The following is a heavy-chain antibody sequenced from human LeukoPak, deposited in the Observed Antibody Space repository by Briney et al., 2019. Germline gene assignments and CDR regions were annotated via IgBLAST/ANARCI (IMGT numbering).Heavy chain of an antibody. D-gene: IGHD3-10*01. CDR3: ARQSRDGSKNRGYYFDY. V-gene: IGHV5-51*01. CDR2: ISPADSDT. J-gene: IGHJ4*02. CDR1: GFIFSDYW. Sequence: GGSLRLSCQVSGFIFSDYWIGWVRQMPRKGLESMGLISPADSDTTYSPSFQGQVTISADRSISTVYLQWSSLKASDTAMYYCARQSRDGSKNRGYYFDYWGQGTLVTVSS.